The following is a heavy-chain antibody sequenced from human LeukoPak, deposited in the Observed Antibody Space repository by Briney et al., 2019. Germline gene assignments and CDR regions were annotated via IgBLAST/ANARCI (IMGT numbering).Heavy chain of an antibody. D-gene: IGHD4-11*01. CDR2: IYYSGST. Sequence: PSETLSLTCTVSGGSISSSSYYWGWIRQPPGKGLEWIGSIYYSGSTYYNPSLKSRATISVDTSKNQFSLRVSSVTAADTAVYYCARDDHSNYRFDYWGQGTLVTVSS. CDR1: GGSISSSSYY. J-gene: IGHJ4*02. CDR3: ARDDHSNYRFDY. V-gene: IGHV4-39*07.